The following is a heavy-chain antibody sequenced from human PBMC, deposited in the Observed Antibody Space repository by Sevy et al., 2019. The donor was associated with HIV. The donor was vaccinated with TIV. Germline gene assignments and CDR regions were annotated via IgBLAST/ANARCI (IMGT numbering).Heavy chain of an antibody. V-gene: IGHV7-4-1*02. J-gene: IGHJ4*02. D-gene: IGHD5-18*01. CDR2: INTNTGNA. CDR1: GYTFTVYS. Sequence: ASVKVSCKSSGYTFTVYSMHWVRQAPGQGLEWMGRINTNTGNAKYAQGFTGRFVFSLDTSVSTAYLQISSLKAEDTAVYYCARAAYVDKAMVNDYWGQGTLVTVSS. CDR3: ARAAYVDKAMVNDY.